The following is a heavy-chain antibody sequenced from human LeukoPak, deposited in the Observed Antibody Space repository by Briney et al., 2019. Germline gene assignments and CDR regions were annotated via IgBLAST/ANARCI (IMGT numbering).Heavy chain of an antibody. CDR1: GYTFTSYD. D-gene: IGHD3-3*01. Sequence: ASVKVSCKASGYTFTSYDINWVRQATGQGLEWMGWINAGNGNTKYSQKFQGRVTMTRDTSISTAHMELSRLRSDDTAVYYCARDRSTIRAFDIWGQGTMVTVSS. J-gene: IGHJ3*02. CDR3: ARDRSTIRAFDI. CDR2: INAGNGNT. V-gene: IGHV1-8*01.